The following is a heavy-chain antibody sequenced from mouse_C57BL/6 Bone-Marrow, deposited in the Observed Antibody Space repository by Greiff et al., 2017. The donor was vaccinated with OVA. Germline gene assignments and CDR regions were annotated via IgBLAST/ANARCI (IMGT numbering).Heavy chain of an antibody. CDR3: ARRGYSNYGFVDY. Sequence: EVQLQESGPELVKPGASVKISCKASGYSFTGYYMNWVKQSPEKSLEWIGEINPSTGGTTYNQKFKAKATLTVDKSSSTAYMQLKSLTSEDSAVYYCARRGYSNYGFVDYWGQGTTLTVSS. CDR2: INPSTGGT. D-gene: IGHD2-5*01. J-gene: IGHJ2*01. V-gene: IGHV1-42*01. CDR1: GYSFTGYY.